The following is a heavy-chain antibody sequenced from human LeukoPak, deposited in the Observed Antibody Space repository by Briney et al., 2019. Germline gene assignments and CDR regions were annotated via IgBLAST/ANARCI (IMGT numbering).Heavy chain of an antibody. Sequence: SETLSLTCAVYGGSFSGYYWSWIRQPPGKGLEWIGEINHSGSTNYNPSLKSRVTISVGTSKNQFSLKLSSVTAADTAVYYCARAAHRADYWGQGTLVTVSS. CDR2: INHSGST. CDR1: GGSFSGYY. CDR3: ARAAHRADY. V-gene: IGHV4-34*01. J-gene: IGHJ4*02.